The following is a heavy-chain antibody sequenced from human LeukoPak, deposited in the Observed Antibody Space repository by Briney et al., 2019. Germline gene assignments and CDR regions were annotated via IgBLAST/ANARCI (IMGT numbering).Heavy chain of an antibody. D-gene: IGHD6-13*01. J-gene: IGHJ4*02. V-gene: IGHV3-20*04. CDR2: INWNGGST. Sequence: GGSLRLSCAASGFTFSSYAMSWVRQAPGKGLEWVSGINWNGGSTGYADSVKGRFTISRDNARNSLYLQMNSLRAEDTALYYCARLYSSRRVPDYWGQGTLVTVSS. CDR3: ARLYSSRRVPDY. CDR1: GFTFSSYA.